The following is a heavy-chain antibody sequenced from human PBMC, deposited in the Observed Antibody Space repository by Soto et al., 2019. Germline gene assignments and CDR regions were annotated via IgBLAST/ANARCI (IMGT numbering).Heavy chain of an antibody. D-gene: IGHD6-19*01. CDR3: AKDWTRLGGWYFDL. Sequence: QVQLVESGGGVVQPGRSLRLSCAASGFTFSDSGMHWVRQAPGKGLEWLSFVSYDGTNKYYTDSVKGRFTISRDNSKNALYRQINTLGSEDTAVYYCAKDWTRLGGWYFDLWGRGTLVIVSS. J-gene: IGHJ2*01. CDR1: GFTFSDSG. CDR2: VSYDGTNK. V-gene: IGHV3-30*18.